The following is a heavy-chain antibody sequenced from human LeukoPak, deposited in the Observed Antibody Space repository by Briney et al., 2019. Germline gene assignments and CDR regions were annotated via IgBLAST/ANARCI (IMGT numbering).Heavy chain of an antibody. D-gene: IGHD2-21*02. CDR2: IYYSGST. CDR3: ASGPPGRDCFIFPDY. V-gene: IGHV4-59*08. CDR1: GDSISSYY. Sequence: SXXLSLTXTVSGDSISSYYWSWIRQPPGXGLEWVGYIYYSGSTNYNPSLKSRVTISEDTYKNQFCLKLSSVAAAGPAVYYGASGPPGRDCFIFPDYWGQGTLVTVSS. J-gene: IGHJ4*02.